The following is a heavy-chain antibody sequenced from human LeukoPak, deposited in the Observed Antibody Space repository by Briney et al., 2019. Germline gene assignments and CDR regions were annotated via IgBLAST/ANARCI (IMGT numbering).Heavy chain of an antibody. J-gene: IGHJ4*02. V-gene: IGHV3-30*18. CDR1: GFTFSSYG. Sequence: GRSLRLSCAASGFTFSSYGMHWVRQAPGKGLEWVAVISYDGSNKYYADSVKGRFTISRDNSKNTLYLQMNSLRAEDTAVYYCAKVRAVAGMINYFDYWGQGTLVTVSS. D-gene: IGHD6-19*01. CDR3: AKVRAVAGMINYFDY. CDR2: ISYDGSNK.